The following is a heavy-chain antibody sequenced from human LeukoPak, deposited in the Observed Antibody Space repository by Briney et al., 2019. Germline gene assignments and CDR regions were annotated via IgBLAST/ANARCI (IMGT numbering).Heavy chain of an antibody. J-gene: IGHJ4*02. CDR1: GFSFSNYG. D-gene: IGHD6-19*01. V-gene: IGHV3-7*05. Sequence: GGSLRLSCVASGFSFSNYGMSWVRQAPGKGLEWVANIKQEGSEKYCADSVKDRFTIPRDNAKNSLYLQMNSLRAEDTAVYYCARDPKNGAIAGFYWGQGTLVTDSS. CDR3: ARDPKNGAIAGFY. CDR2: IKQEGSEK.